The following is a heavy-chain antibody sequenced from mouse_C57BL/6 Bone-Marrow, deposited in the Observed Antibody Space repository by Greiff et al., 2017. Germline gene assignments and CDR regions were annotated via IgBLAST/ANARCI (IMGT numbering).Heavy chain of an antibody. D-gene: IGHD2-2*01. CDR2: IDPETGGT. V-gene: IGHV1-15*01. J-gene: IGHJ1*03. Sequence: VQLQQSGAELVRPGASVTLSCKASGYTFTDYEMHWVKQTPVHGLEWIGAIDPETGGTAYNQKFKGKAILTADTSSSTAYMQLSSLTSEDSAVYYCARWGGYPWYFDVWGTGTTVTVSS. CDR1: GYTFTDYE. CDR3: ARWGGYPWYFDV.